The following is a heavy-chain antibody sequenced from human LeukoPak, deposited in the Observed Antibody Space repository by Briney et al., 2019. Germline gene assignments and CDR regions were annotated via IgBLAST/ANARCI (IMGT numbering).Heavy chain of an antibody. Sequence: GGSLRLSCGASGFTFSSYVMSWVRQAPGKGLEWVSGIGGSGGSTYYADSVKGRFTISRDNAKNSLFLQMSSLRDEDTAVYYCARDRGQLVIPFFFDYWGQGILVTVSS. V-gene: IGHV3-23*01. CDR1: GFTFSSYV. CDR2: IGGSGGST. J-gene: IGHJ4*02. CDR3: ARDRGQLVIPFFFDY. D-gene: IGHD3-9*01.